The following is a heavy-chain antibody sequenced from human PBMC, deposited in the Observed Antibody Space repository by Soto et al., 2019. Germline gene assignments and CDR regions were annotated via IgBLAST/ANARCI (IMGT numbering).Heavy chain of an antibody. CDR1: GFTFSSYA. Sequence: GGSLRLSCAASGFTFSSYAMHWVRQAPGKGLEWVAVISYDGSNKYYADSVKGRFTISRDNSKNTLYLQMNSLRAEDTAVYYCARDDSGVGQLAPSPFDIWGQGTMVTVSS. CDR2: ISYDGSNK. D-gene: IGHD6-6*01. J-gene: IGHJ3*02. CDR3: ARDDSGVGQLAPSPFDI. V-gene: IGHV3-30-3*01.